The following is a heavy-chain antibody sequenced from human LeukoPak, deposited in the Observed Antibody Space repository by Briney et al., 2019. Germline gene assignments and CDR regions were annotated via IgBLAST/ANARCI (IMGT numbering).Heavy chain of an antibody. V-gene: IGHV4-34*01. CDR1: GGSFSGYY. CDR2: INHSGST. CDR3: ARGGYNGEYYYYYYMDV. J-gene: IGHJ6*03. D-gene: IGHD5-18*01. Sequence: KPSETLSLTCAVYGGSFSGYYWSWIRQPPGKGLEWIGEINHSGSTNYNPSLKSRVTISVDTSKNQFSLKLGSVTAADTAVYYCARGGYNGEYYYYYYMDVWGKGTTVTVSS.